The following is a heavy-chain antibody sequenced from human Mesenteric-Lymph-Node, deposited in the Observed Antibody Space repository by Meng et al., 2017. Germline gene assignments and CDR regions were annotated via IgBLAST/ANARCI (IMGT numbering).Heavy chain of an antibody. D-gene: IGHD5-18*01. CDR1: GGSISSGGYY. V-gene: IGHV4-31*03. CDR2: IYYSGST. J-gene: IGHJ4*02. CDR3: ASRGYSYEVDY. Sequence: QVKLQQGGAGLLKPSQTLSLTCTVSGGSISSGGYYWSWIRQHPGKGLEWIGYIYYSGSTYYNPSLKSRVTISVDTSKNQFSLKLSSVTAADTAVYYCASRGYSYEVDYWGQGTLVTVSS.